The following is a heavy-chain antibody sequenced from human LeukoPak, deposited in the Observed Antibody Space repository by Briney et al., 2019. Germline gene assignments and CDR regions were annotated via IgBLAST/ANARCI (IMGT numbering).Heavy chain of an antibody. J-gene: IGHJ6*02. Sequence: PGGSLRLSCAASGFTFSSYAMSWVRQAPGKGLEWVSAISGSGGSTYYADSVKGRFTISRDNAKNSLYLQMNSLRAEDTAVYYCARDQGLFYGMDVWGQGTTVTVSS. CDR3: ARDQGLFYGMDV. CDR1: GFTFSSYA. CDR2: ISGSGGST. V-gene: IGHV3-23*01.